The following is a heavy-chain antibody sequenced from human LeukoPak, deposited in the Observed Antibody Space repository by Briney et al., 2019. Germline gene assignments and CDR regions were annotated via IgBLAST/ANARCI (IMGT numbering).Heavy chain of an antibody. D-gene: IGHD1-26*01. Sequence: GASVKVSCKASGGTFSSYAISWVRQAPGQGLEWMGGIIPIFGTANYAQKFQGRVTITADKSTSTAYMELSSLRSEDTAVYYCARDPYSGSYYLDYWGQGTLVTVSS. J-gene: IGHJ4*02. CDR1: GGTFSSYA. CDR2: IIPIFGTA. V-gene: IGHV1-69*06. CDR3: ARDPYSGSYYLDY.